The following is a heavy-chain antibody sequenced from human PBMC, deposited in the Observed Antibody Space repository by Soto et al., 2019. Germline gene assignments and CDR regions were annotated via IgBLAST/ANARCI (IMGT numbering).Heavy chain of an antibody. D-gene: IGHD3-3*01. Sequence: QLQLQESGPGLVKPSQTLSLTCGVSSGSISSYTPSWNWIRQPPGKGLEWIGHIYLDGTTNYSPSLKSRVTISIDRSKNQFSLKLISVTAADTAVYYCARGSDRSHYYEGFDDWGQGTLVTVSS. CDR2: IYLDGTT. CDR1: SGSISSYTPS. V-gene: IGHV4-30-2*01. CDR3: ARGSDRSHYYEGFDD. J-gene: IGHJ5*02.